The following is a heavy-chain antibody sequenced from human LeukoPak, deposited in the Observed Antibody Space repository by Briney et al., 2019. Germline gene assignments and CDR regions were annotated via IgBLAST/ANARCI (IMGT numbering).Heavy chain of an antibody. CDR2: ISSSSSTI. V-gene: IGHV3-48*02. CDR1: GFTFSSYS. Sequence: GGSLRLSCAASGFTFSSYSMNWVRQAPGKGLEWVSYISSSSSTIYYADSVKGRFTISRDNAKNSLYLQMNSLRDEDTAVYYCARAAGDDSNYVGAFDIWGQGTMVTVSS. J-gene: IGHJ3*02. D-gene: IGHD4-4*01. CDR3: ARAAGDDSNYVGAFDI.